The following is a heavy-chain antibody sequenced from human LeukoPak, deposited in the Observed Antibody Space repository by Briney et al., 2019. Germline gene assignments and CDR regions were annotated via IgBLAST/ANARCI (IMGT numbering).Heavy chain of an antibody. D-gene: IGHD6-6*01. J-gene: IGHJ6*03. CDR3: ARGQGSSSSPGYYYYMDV. Sequence: SETLSLTCTVSGGSISSGSYYWRWIRQPAGKGLEWIGRIYTSGSTNYNPSLKSRVTISVDTSKNQFSLKLSSVPAADTAVYYCARGQGSSSSPGYYYYMDVWGKGTTVTVSS. CDR1: GGSISSGSYY. CDR2: IYTSGST. V-gene: IGHV4-61*02.